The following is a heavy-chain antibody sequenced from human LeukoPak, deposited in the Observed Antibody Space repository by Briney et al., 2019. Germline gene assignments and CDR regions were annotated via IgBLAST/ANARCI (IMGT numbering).Heavy chain of an antibody. D-gene: IGHD6-6*01. CDR3: ARDIGTRQGPFDS. Sequence: ASVTVSCKTSGYSFLTYGISWVRQAPGQGLEWVGWISPYSGNTNYAPKLQGRVTLTTDTSTSTAYMELRSLKSDDTALYSCARDIGTRQGPFDSWGQGTLVIVSS. J-gene: IGHJ4*02. CDR1: GYSFLTYG. V-gene: IGHV1-18*01. CDR2: ISPYSGNT.